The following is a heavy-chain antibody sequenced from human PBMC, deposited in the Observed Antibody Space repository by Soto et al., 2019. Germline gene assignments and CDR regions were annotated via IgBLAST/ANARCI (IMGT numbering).Heavy chain of an antibody. J-gene: IGHJ4*02. CDR1: GYSFTSFP. CDR3: ARGGGLDD. V-gene: IGHV1-3*01. CDR2: INAANGYT. D-gene: IGHD3-10*01. Sequence: QVQLVQSGAEVKKPGASVKVSCKASGYSFTSFPIHWVRQAPGQGLECMGWINAANGYTRYSQKFQGRVTITRDTSATTAYMDLSSLTSEDTAVYYCARGGGLDDWGKGTLIPVSS.